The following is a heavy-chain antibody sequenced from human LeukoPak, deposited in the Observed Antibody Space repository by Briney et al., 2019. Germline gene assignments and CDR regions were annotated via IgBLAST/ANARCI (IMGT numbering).Heavy chain of an antibody. D-gene: IGHD3-3*01. CDR3: ARLKTILLQDSWAYYIDY. Sequence: SETLSLTCTVSGGSINNYYWSWIRQPPGKGLEWIGYISYRGNTNYIPSLKSRVTTSLDTSKSQFSLQLSSATAADTAVYYCARLKTILLQDSWAYYIDYWDQGTLVTVSS. CDR1: GGSINNYY. V-gene: IGHV4-59*08. CDR2: ISYRGNT. J-gene: IGHJ4*02.